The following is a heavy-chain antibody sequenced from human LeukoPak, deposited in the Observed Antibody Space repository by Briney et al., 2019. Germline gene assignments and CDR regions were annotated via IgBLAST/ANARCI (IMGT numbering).Heavy chain of an antibody. CDR3: ARRRNYYDSSGIFDY. J-gene: IGHJ4*02. Sequence: SETLSLTCTVSGGSISSYYCSWIRQPPGKGLEWIGYIYYSGSNNYNPSLKSRVTIPVDTSKNQFSLKLSSVTAADTAVYYCARRRNYYDSSGIFDYWGQGTLVTVSS. CDR1: GGSISSYY. D-gene: IGHD3-22*01. CDR2: IYYSGSN. V-gene: IGHV4-59*01.